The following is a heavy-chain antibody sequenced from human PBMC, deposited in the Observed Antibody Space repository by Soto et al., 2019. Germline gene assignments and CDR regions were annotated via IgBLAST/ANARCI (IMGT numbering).Heavy chain of an antibody. D-gene: IGHD3-16*01. CDR2: INPNSGGT. V-gene: IGHV1-2*04. CDR1: GYTFTGYY. CDR3: ARDVGESHGTNYFDY. Sequence: QVQLVQSGAEVKKPGASVKVSCKASGYTFTGYYMHWVRQAPGQGLEWMGWINPNSGGTNYAQKFQGWVTMTRDTSISTAYMELSRLRSDDTAVYYCARDVGESHGTNYFDYWGQGTLVTVSS. J-gene: IGHJ4*02.